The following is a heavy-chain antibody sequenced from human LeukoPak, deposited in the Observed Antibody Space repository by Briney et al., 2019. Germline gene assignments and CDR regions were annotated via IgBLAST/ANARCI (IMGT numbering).Heavy chain of an antibody. J-gene: IGHJ3*02. D-gene: IGHD2-21*01. CDR1: GFTVSSNY. CDR2: IYSGGST. V-gene: IGHV3-53*01. Sequence: PGGSLRLSCAASGFTVSSNYMSWVRQAPGKGLEWVSVIYSGGSTYYADSVKGRFTISRDNAKNSLYLQMNSLRAEDTAVYYCARAINRIANAFDIWGQGTMVTVSS. CDR3: ARAINRIANAFDI.